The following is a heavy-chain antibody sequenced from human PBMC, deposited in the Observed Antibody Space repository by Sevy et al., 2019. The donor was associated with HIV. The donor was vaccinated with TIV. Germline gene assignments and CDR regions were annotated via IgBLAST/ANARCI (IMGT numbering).Heavy chain of an antibody. J-gene: IGHJ4*02. CDR2: ISSSSSYI. D-gene: IGHD6-6*01. Sequence: GGSLRLSCAASGFTFSSYSMNWVRQAPGKGLEWVSSISSSSSYIYYADSVKGRFTISRDNAKNSLYLQMNSLRAEDTAVYYCARDAPSYELSSSSPFDYWGQGTLDTVSS. V-gene: IGHV3-21*01. CDR1: GFTFSSYS. CDR3: ARDAPSYELSSSSPFDY.